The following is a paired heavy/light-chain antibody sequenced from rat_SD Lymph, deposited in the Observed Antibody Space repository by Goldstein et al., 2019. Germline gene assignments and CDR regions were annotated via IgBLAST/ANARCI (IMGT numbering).Heavy chain of an antibody. J-gene: IGHJ4*01. CDR2: ITNSGGST. CDR1: GFTFNNYW. Sequence: EVQLVETGGGLVQPGRSLKLSCVASGFTFNNYWMSWTRQAPGKGLEWVASITNSGGSTYYPDSVKGRFTISRDNAQNTLYLQMNSLRSEDTATYYCTREGVMDAWGQGASVTVSS. CDR3: TREGVMDA. V-gene: IGHV5-31*01.
Light chain of an antibody. CDR3: LQYVNLNT. J-gene: IGKJ2-1*01. Sequence: DIQMTQSPPSLSASLGDKVTITCQASQNINKYIAWYQQKPGKAPRLLIRYTSTLESGTPSRFSGSGSGRDYSFSISNVESEDIASYYCLQYVNLNTFGAGTKLELK. CDR2: YTS. CDR1: QNINKY. V-gene: IGKV19S2*01.